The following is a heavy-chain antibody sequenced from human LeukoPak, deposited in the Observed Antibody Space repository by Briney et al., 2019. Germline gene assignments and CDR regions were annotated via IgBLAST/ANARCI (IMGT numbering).Heavy chain of an antibody. V-gene: IGHV4-34*01. CDR1: GGSFSGYY. D-gene: IGHD3-22*01. CDR3: ARGRSFTTTVVAPFDP. J-gene: IGHJ5*02. Sequence: SETLSLTCAVYGGSFSGYYWSWIRQPPGKGPEWIGEINYTGSTKYNPSLKSRVTISIDTSKNQFSLKVTSVTAADTAVYYCARGRSFTTTVVAPFDPWGQGTLVTVSS. CDR2: INYTGST.